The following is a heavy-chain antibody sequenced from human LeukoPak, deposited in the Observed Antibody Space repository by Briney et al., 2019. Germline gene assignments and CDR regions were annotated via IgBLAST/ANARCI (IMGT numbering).Heavy chain of an antibody. CDR3: ARGPGIAAAKRYGMDV. J-gene: IGHJ6*04. V-gene: IGHV4-34*01. CDR2: INHSGST. D-gene: IGHD6-13*01. CDR1: GGSFSGYY. Sequence: SSETLSLTCAVYGGSFSGYYWSWIRQPPGKGLEWIGKINHSGSTNYNPSLKSRVTISVDTSKNQFSLKLSSVTAADTAVYYCARGPGIAAAKRYGMDVWGKGTTVTVSS.